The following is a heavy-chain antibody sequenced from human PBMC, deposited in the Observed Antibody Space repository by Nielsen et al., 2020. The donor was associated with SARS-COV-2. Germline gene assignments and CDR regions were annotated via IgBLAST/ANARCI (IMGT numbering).Heavy chain of an antibody. V-gene: IGHV1-58*02. CDR3: AADHSSGSYYRAFDI. CDR2: IVVGSGNT. CDR1: GFTFTSSA. J-gene: IGHJ3*02. D-gene: IGHD1-26*01. Sequence: SVKVSCKASGFTFTSSAMQWVRQARGQRLEWIGWIVVGSGNTNYAQKFQERVTITRDMSTSTAYMELSSLRSEDTAVYYCAADHSSGSYYRAFDIWGQGTMVTVSS.